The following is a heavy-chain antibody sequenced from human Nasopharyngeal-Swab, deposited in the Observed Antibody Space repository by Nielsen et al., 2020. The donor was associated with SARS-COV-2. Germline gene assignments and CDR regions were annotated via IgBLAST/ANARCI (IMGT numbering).Heavy chain of an antibody. Sequence: TLSLPCTVSGGSISSGDYYWCWIRQLPGKGLEWIEYIYRLGGTSYNPSLKSRVTISLDTSNNQFSLRLSSVTAADTAMFYCARGTTCDYWGQGILVTVSS. V-gene: IGHV4-31*03. D-gene: IGHD1-1*01. CDR1: GGSISSGDYY. J-gene: IGHJ4*02. CDR3: ARGTTCDY. CDR2: IYRLGGT.